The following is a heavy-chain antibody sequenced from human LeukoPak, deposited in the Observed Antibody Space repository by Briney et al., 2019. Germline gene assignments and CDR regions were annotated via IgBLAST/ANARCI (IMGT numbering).Heavy chain of an antibody. CDR2: IYYSGNT. J-gene: IGHJ6*04. V-gene: IGHV4-61*01. Sequence: SETLSLTCTVSGGSVSSGSYYWSWIRQPPGKGLEWIGYIYYSGNTNYNPSLKSRVTISVDTSKNQFSLKLSSVTAADTAVYYCARDQCTSTSCYALHGMDVWGKGTTVTVSS. D-gene: IGHD2-2*01. CDR3: ARDQCTSTSCYALHGMDV. CDR1: GGSVSSGSYY.